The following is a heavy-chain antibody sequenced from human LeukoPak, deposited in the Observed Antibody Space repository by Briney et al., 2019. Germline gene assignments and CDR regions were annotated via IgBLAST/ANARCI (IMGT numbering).Heavy chain of an antibody. J-gene: IGHJ4*02. CDR3: AKEYAGDDYDESFDY. CDR1: GFTFSTYG. CDR2: ISYDGSNE. V-gene: IGHV3-30*18. Sequence: GGSLRLSCAASGFTFSTYGMHWVRQAPGKGLEWVAVISYDGSNEYYADSVKGRFTISRDNSKNTLYLQMNSLRAEDTAVYYCAKEYAGDDYDESFDYWGQGTLVTVSS. D-gene: IGHD4-17*01.